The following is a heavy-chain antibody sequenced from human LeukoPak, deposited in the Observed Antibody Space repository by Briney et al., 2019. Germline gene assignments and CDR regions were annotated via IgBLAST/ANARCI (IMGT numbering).Heavy chain of an antibody. Sequence: AGGSLRLSCAASGFTFSSYGMHWVRQAPGKGLEWVAFIRYDGSNKYYADSVKGRFTISRDNSKNTLYLQMNSLRAEDTAVYYCAKDSGFYSSSWYSNDYWGQGTLVTVSS. CDR3: AKDSGFYSSSWYSNDY. J-gene: IGHJ4*02. CDR2: IRYDGSNK. V-gene: IGHV3-30*02. D-gene: IGHD6-13*01. CDR1: GFTFSSYG.